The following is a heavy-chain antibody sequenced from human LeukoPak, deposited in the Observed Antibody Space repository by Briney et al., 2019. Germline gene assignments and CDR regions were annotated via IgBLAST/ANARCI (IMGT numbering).Heavy chain of an antibody. CDR2: INPNSGGT. CDR1: GYTFTGYY. CDR3: ARARRYSSSWYDGEYYFDY. J-gene: IGHJ4*02. Sequence: ASVKVSCQASGYTFTGYYMHWVRQAPGQGLAWMGWINPNSGGTNYAQKFQGRVTMTRDTSISTAYMELSRLRSDDTAVYYCARARRYSSSWYDGEYYFDYWGQGTLVTVSS. D-gene: IGHD6-13*01. V-gene: IGHV1-2*02.